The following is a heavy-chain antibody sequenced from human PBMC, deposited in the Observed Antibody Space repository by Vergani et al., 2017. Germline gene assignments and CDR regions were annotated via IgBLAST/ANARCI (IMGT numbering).Heavy chain of an antibody. Sequence: EVQLVESGGGLVQPGGSLRLSCAASGFTFSSYWMSWVRQAPGKGLEWVANIKQDGSEKYYVDSVKGRFTISRDNSKNTLYLQMNSLRAEDTAVYYCARGDYGDAGGPWYFDLWGRGTLVTVSS. J-gene: IGHJ2*01. D-gene: IGHD4-17*01. V-gene: IGHV3-7*01. CDR3: ARGDYGDAGGPWYFDL. CDR2: IKQDGSEK. CDR1: GFTFSSYW.